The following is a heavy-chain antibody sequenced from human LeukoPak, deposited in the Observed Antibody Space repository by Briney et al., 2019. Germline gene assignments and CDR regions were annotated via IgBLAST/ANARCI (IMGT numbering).Heavy chain of an antibody. Sequence: SETLSLTCTVSGGSISSSSYYWGWIRQPPGKGLEWIGSVYYSGNTYFNPSLKSRVTLSVDTSKNHFSLRLNSVTAADTSVYFCARQPRTSRYYFDYWGQGTLVTVSS. CDR2: VYYSGNT. CDR3: ARQPRTSRYYFDY. V-gene: IGHV4-39*01. CDR1: GGSISSSSYY. D-gene: IGHD1-14*01. J-gene: IGHJ4*02.